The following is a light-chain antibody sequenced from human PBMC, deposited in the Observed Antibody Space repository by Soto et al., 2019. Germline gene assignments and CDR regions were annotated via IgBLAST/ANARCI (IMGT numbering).Light chain of an antibody. CDR3: QQCGPPRKYT. Sequence: EIVLTQSPGTLSLSPGETATLSCRASQTVAGNYLAWYQQKPGQAPRLLIYGASNRATGIPDRFSGSGSGTDFTLTISRREPEDFAVYYCQQCGPPRKYTFGQGTTLEIK. J-gene: IGKJ2*01. V-gene: IGKV3-20*01. CDR1: QTVAGNY. CDR2: GAS.